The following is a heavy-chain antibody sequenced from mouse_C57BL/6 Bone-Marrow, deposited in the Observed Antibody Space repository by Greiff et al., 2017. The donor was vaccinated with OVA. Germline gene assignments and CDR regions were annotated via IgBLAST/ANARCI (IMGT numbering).Heavy chain of an antibody. Sequence: QVQLQPGAELVMPGASVKLSCKASGYTFTSYWMHWVKQRPGQGLEWIGEIDPSDSYTNYNQKFKGKSTLTVDKSSSTAYMQLSSLTSEDSAVYYCARKGYDYWGQGTTLTVSS. D-gene: IGHD2-2*01. CDR2: IDPSDSYT. J-gene: IGHJ2*01. CDR3: ARKGYDY. V-gene: IGHV1-69*01. CDR1: GYTFTSYW.